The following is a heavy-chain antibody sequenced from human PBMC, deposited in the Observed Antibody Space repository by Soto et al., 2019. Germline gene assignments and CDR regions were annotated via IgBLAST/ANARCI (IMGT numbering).Heavy chain of an antibody. CDR1: GFTFSGFD. CDR2: IGTAGDT. J-gene: IGHJ4*02. CDR3: ARGQEVGAHFFDS. V-gene: IGHV3-13*01. Sequence: PGGCLRPSWEASGFTFSGFDMHWVRQPTGKGLEWVSTIGTAGDTYYAVSVKGRFTISRDNAKNSLSLQMNSLRAADTAVYFCARGQEVGAHFFDSWGQGT. D-gene: IGHD2-15*01.